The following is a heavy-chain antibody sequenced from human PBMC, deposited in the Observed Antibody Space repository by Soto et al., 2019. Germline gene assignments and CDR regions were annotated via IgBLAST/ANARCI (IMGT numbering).Heavy chain of an antibody. Sequence: GGSLRLPCAASGFTFSSYAMHWVRQAPGKGLEWVAVISYDGSNKYYADSVKGRFTISRDNSKNTLYLQMNSLRAEDTAVYYCARDRYYYDSSGYYPYGMDVWGQGTTVTVSS. D-gene: IGHD3-22*01. CDR3: ARDRYYYDSSGYYPYGMDV. CDR2: ISYDGSNK. V-gene: IGHV3-30-3*01. CDR1: GFTFSSYA. J-gene: IGHJ6*02.